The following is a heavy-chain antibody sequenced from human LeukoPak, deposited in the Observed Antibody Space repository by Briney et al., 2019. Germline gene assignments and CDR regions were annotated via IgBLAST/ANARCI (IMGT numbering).Heavy chain of an antibody. CDR2: ISWNSGSI. CDR1: GFTFDDYA. CDR3: AKDRNTEYYDILTGPFDY. J-gene: IGHJ4*02. D-gene: IGHD3-9*01. V-gene: IGHV3-9*01. Sequence: PGGSLRLSCAASGFTFDDYAMHWVRQAPGKGLEWVSGISWNSGSIGYADSEKGRFTISRDNAKNSLYLQMNSLRAEDTALYYCAKDRNTEYYDILTGPFDYWGQGTLVTVSS.